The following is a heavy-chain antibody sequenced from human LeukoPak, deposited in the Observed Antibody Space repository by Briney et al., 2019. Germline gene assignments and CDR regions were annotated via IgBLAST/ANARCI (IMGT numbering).Heavy chain of an antibody. D-gene: IGHD3-9*01. J-gene: IGHJ6*03. CDR3: AREGTIRYFDWLSYYYYYYMDV. CDR1: GYTFTSYY. V-gene: IGHV1-46*01. CDR2: INPSGGST. Sequence: ASVKVSCKASGYTFTSYYMHWVRQAPGQGLEWMGIINPSGGSTSYAQKFQGRVTMTRDMSTSTVYMELSSLRSEDTAVYYCAREGTIRYFDWLSYYYYYYMDVWGKGTTVTVSS.